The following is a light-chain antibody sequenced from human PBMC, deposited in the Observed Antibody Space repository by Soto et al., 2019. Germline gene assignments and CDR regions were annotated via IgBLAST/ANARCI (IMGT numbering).Light chain of an antibody. CDR1: QSVTNKY. CDR3: QQYGSSPRT. CDR2: GAS. J-gene: IGKJ1*01. Sequence: EIVLTQSPGTLSLSPGDRVTLSCRASQSVTNKYLAWYQQKPGQAPRLLFYGASNRATGIPDRFSGSGSGTDFTLTISRLEPEDFAVYSCQQYGSSPRTFGQGTKVDIK. V-gene: IGKV3-20*01.